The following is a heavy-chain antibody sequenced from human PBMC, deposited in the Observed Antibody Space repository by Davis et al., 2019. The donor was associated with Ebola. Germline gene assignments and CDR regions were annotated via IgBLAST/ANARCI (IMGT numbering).Heavy chain of an antibody. CDR2: MNPNSGNT. Sequence: ASVKVSCKASGYTFTGYYMHWVRQATGQGLEWMGWMNPNSGNTGYAQKFQGRVTMTRNTSISTAYMELSSLRSEDTAVYYCARAHSRVVPATTGFDYWGQGTLVTVSS. CDR3: ARAHSRVVPATTGFDY. V-gene: IGHV1-8*02. D-gene: IGHD2-2*01. J-gene: IGHJ4*02. CDR1: GYTFTGYY.